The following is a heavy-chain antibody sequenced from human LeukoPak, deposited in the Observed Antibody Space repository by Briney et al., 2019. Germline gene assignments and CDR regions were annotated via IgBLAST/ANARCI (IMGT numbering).Heavy chain of an antibody. D-gene: IGHD2-2*01. J-gene: IGHJ5*02. Sequence: SDTLSLTCAVYGGSFSGYYWSWIRQPPGKGLEWIGEINHSGSTNYNPSLKSRVTISVDTSKNQFSLKLSSVTAADTAVYYCARGEPGYCSSTSCFWFDPWGQGTLVTVSS. CDR2: INHSGST. V-gene: IGHV4-34*01. CDR1: GGSFSGYY. CDR3: ARGEPGYCSSTSCFWFDP.